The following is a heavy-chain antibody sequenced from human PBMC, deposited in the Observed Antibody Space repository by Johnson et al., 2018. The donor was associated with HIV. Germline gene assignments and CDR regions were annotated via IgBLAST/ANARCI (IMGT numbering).Heavy chain of an antibody. J-gene: IGHJ3*02. D-gene: IGHD4-17*01. CDR3: ARDGGNDYGDYVGGGALDI. V-gene: IGHV3-30*04. CDR2: ISYDGSNK. Sequence: QVQLVESGGGLVQPGRSLILSCAASGFTFSSYAMHWVRQAPGKGLEWVAVISYDGSNKYYADSVQGRFTISSDNSKNTLYLQMNSLRAEDTAVYYCARDGGNDYGDYVGGGALDIWGQGTMVTVSS. CDR1: GFTFSSYA.